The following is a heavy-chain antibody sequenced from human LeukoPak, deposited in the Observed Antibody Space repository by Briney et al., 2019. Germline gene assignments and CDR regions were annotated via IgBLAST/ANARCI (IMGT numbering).Heavy chain of an antibody. Sequence: PSETLSLTCTVSGGSISSDSYYWSWIRQPAGEGLEWIGSIYYSGSTYYNPSLKSRVTISVDTSKNQFSLKLSSVTAADTAVYYCAREDFGVDYYYYMDVWGKGTTVTVSS. J-gene: IGHJ6*03. CDR2: IYYSGST. CDR3: AREDFGVDYYYYMDV. CDR1: GGSISSDSYY. D-gene: IGHD3-3*01. V-gene: IGHV4-39*07.